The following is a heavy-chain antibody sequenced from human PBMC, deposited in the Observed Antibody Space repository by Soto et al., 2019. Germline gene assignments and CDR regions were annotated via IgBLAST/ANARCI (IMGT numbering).Heavy chain of an antibody. CDR1: GGTFSSYT. CDR3: ARGALGVVRGVIQGYYFDY. D-gene: IGHD3-10*01. V-gene: IGHV1-69*02. Sequence: SVKVSCKASGGTFSSYTISWVRQAPGQGLEWMGRIIPILGIANYAQKFQGRVTITADKSTSTAYMELSSLRSEDTAVYYCARGALGVVRGVIQGYYFDYWGQGTLVTVSS. CDR2: IIPILGIA. J-gene: IGHJ4*02.